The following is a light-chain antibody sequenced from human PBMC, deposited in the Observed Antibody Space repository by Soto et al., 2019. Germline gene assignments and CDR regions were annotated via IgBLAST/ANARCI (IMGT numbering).Light chain of an antibody. CDR2: GAS. J-gene: IGKJ1*01. CDR1: QSVSSN. Sequence: EILMTQSPATLSVSPGERVTLSCRVSQSVSSNLAWYQQKPGQAPRLLIFGASIRATGIPDRFSGSGSATKFTLTISSLQTEDFAVYYCQQYDTWPRTFGQGTKVDIK. V-gene: IGKV3-15*01. CDR3: QQYDTWPRT.